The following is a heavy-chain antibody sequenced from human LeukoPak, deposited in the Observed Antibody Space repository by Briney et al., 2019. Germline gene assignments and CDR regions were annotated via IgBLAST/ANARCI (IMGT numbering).Heavy chain of an antibody. Sequence: GGSLRLYCAASGFTFSSYAMSWVRQAPGKGLEWVSAISGSGGSTYYADSVKGRFTISRDNSKNTLYVQMNSVRAEDTAVYYCARDLRTLLVGSSPGESDGGQGTLVTVSS. D-gene: IGHD6-6*01. V-gene: IGHV3-23*01. J-gene: IGHJ4*02. CDR1: GFTFSSYA. CDR3: ARDLRTLLVGSSPGESD. CDR2: ISGSGGST.